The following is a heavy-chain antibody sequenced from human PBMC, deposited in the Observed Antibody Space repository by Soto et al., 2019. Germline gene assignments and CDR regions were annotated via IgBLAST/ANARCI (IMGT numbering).Heavy chain of an antibody. CDR2: IIPIFGTA. D-gene: IGHD3-22*01. CDR3: ARGGQYYYDSSGPANYYYYGMDV. V-gene: IGHV1-69*13. CDR1: GGTFSSYA. Sequence: SVKVSCKASGGTFSSYAISWVRQAPGQGLEWMGGIIPIFGTANYAQKFQGRVTITADESTSTAYMELSSLRSEDTAVYYCARGGQYYYDSSGPANYYYYGMDVWGQGXTVTVS. J-gene: IGHJ6*02.